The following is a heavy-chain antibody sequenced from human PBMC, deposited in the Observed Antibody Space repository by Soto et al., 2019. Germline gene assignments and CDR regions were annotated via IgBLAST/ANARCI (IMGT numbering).Heavy chain of an antibody. CDR1: GYTFTGYY. D-gene: IGHD1-26*01. J-gene: IGHJ6*02. Sequence: QVQLVQSGTEVKRPGDSVKVSCKASGYTFTGYYVHWVRQAPGQGLEGMGWINPNSGDTYLAQRFQGRVTMNRDTSIGTAYMELRGLTSDDTAEYYCAKGGAIVAAGTRVYLYNAMDVWGQGTTVTVS. CDR3: AKGGAIVAAGTRVYLYNAMDV. V-gene: IGHV1-2*02. CDR2: INPNSGDT.